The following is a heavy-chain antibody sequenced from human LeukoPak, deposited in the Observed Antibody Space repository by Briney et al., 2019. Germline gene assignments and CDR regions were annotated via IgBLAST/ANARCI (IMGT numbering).Heavy chain of an antibody. J-gene: IGHJ3*01. D-gene: IGHD3-3*01. CDR1: GFTFSSYS. V-gene: IGHV3-48*01. CDR2: ISSSSSTI. CDR3: ARVKYHFWSGYLDAFDV. Sequence: PGGSLRLSSAASGFTFSSYSMNWVRQAPAKGLEGFPYISSSSSTIYYADSVKGRFTISRDNAKNSLYLQMNSLRAEDTAVYYCARVKYHFWSGYLDAFDVWGQGTMVTVSS.